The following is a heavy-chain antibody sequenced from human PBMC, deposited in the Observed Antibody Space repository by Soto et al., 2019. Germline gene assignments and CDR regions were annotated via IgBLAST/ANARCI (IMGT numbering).Heavy chain of an antibody. Sequence: ASVKVSCKASGYTFTSYGISWVRQAPGQGLEWMGWISAYNGNTRYSQKLQGRLTLTRDTPGNTAYLELNSLISEDTAVYYCATPQDYDGCLDSWGQGTLVTVSS. CDR3: ATPQDYDGCLDS. CDR2: ISAYNGNT. V-gene: IGHV1-18*01. CDR1: GYTFTSYG. D-gene: IGHD3-22*01. J-gene: IGHJ4*02.